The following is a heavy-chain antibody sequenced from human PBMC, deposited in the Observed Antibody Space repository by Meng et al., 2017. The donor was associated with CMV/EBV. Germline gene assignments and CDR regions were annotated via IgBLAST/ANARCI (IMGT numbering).Heavy chain of an antibody. CDR3: ARRTMIDAFDI. CDR1: GGSISSYY. CDR2: IYYSGST. J-gene: IGHJ3*02. D-gene: IGHD3-22*01. Sequence: SETLSLTCTVSGGSISSYYWSWIRQRPGKGLEWIGYIYYSGSTTYNPSLKSRVTISVDTSKNQFSLKLSSVTAADTPVYYCARRTMIDAFDIWGQGTMVTVSS. V-gene: IGHV4-59*01.